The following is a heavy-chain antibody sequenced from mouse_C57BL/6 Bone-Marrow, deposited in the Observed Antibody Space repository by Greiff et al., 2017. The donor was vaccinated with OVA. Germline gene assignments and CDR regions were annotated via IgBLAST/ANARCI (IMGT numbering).Heavy chain of an antibody. CDR1: GYTFTSYW. CDR3: ARRGYGNLYFDY. Sequence: QVQLQQPGAELVKPGASVKLSCKASGYTFTSYWMHWVKQRPGQGLEWIGMIHPNSGSTNYNEKFKSKATLTVDKSSSTAYMQLSSLTSEDSAVYDCARRGYGNLYFDYWGQGTTLTVSS. D-gene: IGHD2-10*02. CDR2: IHPNSGST. V-gene: IGHV1-64*01. J-gene: IGHJ2*01.